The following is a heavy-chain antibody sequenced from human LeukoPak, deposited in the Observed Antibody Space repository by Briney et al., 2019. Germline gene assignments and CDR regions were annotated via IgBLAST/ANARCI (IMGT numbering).Heavy chain of an antibody. D-gene: IGHD5-18*01. CDR2: IYTSGST. CDR1: GCTISSYD. Sequence: SETLSLTCTASGCTISSYDWSWIRQPPGRGLEWIGYIYTSGSTNYNPSLKSRVTISVDTSKNQFSLKLSSVTAADTAVYYCARLVDTAMVNYFDYWGQGTLVTVSS. CDR3: ARLVDTAMVNYFDY. V-gene: IGHV4-4*09. J-gene: IGHJ4*02.